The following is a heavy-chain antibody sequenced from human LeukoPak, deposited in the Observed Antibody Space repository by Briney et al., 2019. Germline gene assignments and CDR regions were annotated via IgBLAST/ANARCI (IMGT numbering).Heavy chain of an antibody. Sequence: ASVKVSCKASGYTFTSYGISWVRQAPGQGLEWMGWISAYNGNTNYAQKLQGRVTMTTDTSTSTAYMELRSLRSDDTAVYYCARAYSSGWYWFDPGAREPWSPSPQ. V-gene: IGHV1-18*01. CDR1: GYTFTSYG. CDR3: ARAYSSGWYWFDP. D-gene: IGHD6-19*01. CDR2: ISAYNGNT. J-gene: IGHJ5*02.